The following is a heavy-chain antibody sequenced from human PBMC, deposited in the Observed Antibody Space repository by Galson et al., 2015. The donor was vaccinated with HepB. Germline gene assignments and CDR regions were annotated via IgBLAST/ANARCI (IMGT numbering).Heavy chain of an antibody. D-gene: IGHD3-10*01. CDR1: GYTFTTYF. Sequence: SVKVSCKASGYTFTTYFIRWMRQAPGQGLEWVGWVSPGSGDTNYAAKLQGRVTMTTDTSTRAAYMELRSLRSDDTAVYYCARASQVTMVRGVIVSYAMDVWGQGTTVIVSS. CDR2: VSPGSGDT. CDR3: ARASQVTMVRGVIVSYAMDV. J-gene: IGHJ6*02. V-gene: IGHV1-18*01.